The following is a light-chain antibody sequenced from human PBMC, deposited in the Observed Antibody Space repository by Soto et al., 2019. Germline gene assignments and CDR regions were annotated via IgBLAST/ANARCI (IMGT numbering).Light chain of an antibody. CDR3: QQLNSYPRT. Sequence: DIQLTQSPSFLSASVGDRVTITCRASQGITNSLAWYQQKSGKAPKLLIYAASTLQSGVPSRFSGTGSGTEFILTISSLQPEDFATYYCQQLNSYPRTFGGGTKVEIK. CDR1: QGITNS. J-gene: IGKJ4*01. CDR2: AAS. V-gene: IGKV1-9*01.